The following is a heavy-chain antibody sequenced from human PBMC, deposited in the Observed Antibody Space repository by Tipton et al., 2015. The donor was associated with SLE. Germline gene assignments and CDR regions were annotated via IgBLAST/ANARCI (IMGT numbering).Heavy chain of an antibody. CDR2: INPKSGST. CDR3: WVTFWSAHYTTLTAFDI. Sequence: QSGAEVKKPGASVKVSCKASGYTFTDYYIHWVRQAPGQGLEWMGLINPKSGSTGYAQKFQGRVTMTRDTSTSTVYMDLSSLRSGDTAVYYCWVTFWSAHYTTLTAFDIWGLGTMVIVSS. CDR1: GYTFTDYY. V-gene: IGHV1-46*01. J-gene: IGHJ3*02. D-gene: IGHD3-3*01.